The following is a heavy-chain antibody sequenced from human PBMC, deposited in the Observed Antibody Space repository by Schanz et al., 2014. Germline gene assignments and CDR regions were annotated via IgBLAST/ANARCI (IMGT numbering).Heavy chain of an antibody. V-gene: IGHV1-69*02. Sequence: QVQLVQSEAEVKKPGSSVKVSCKASGGTFSSYTISWVRQARGQGLEWMGRIIPILGIANYAQKFQGRVTITADKSTFTAYMDVSSLRSDDTAVYYCARGPAQGYSYGHNIGAYYYGMDVWGQGTTVTVSS. CDR1: GGTFSSYT. J-gene: IGHJ6*02. CDR2: IIPILGIA. CDR3: ARGPAQGYSYGHNIGAYYYGMDV. D-gene: IGHD5-18*01.